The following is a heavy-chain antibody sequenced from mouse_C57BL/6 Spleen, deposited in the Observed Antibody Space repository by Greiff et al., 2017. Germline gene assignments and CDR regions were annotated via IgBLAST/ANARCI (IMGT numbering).Heavy chain of an antibody. CDR1: GYTFTDYN. CDR2: INPNNGDT. CDR3: ASSSGYPFAY. J-gene: IGHJ3*01. Sequence: VQLQQSGPELVKPGASVKMSCKASGYTFTDYNMHWVKQSHGKSLEWIGYINPNNGDTSYNQKFKGKATLTVNKSSSTAYMELRSLTSEDSAVYYCASSSGYPFAYWGQGTLVTVSA. V-gene: IGHV1-22*01. D-gene: IGHD3-2*02.